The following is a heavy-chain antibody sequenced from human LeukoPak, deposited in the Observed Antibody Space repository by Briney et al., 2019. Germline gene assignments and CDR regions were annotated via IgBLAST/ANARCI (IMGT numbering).Heavy chain of an antibody. CDR2: ISGSGGST. CDR1: GFTFSSYA. J-gene: IGHJ4*02. CDR3: AKLKNSSRIYFDY. D-gene: IGHD6-13*01. V-gene: IGHV3-23*01. Sequence: QSGGSLRLSCAAPGFTFSSYAMSWVRQAPGKGLEWVSAISGSGGSTYYADSVKGRFTISRDNSKNTLYLQMNSLRAEDTAVYYCAKLKNSSRIYFDYWGQGTLVTVSS.